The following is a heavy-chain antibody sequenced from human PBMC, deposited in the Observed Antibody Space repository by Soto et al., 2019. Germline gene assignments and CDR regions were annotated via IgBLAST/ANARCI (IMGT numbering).Heavy chain of an antibody. V-gene: IGHV3-30-3*01. J-gene: IGHJ4*02. CDR1: GFTFSSYA. Sequence: QVQLVESGGGVVQPGRSLRLSCAASGFTFSSYAMHWVRQAPCKGLEWVAVISYDGSNKYYADSVKGRFTISRDNSKNTLYLQMNSLRAEDTAVYYCARSRGIAAEVDYWGQGTLVTVSS. CDR3: ARSRGIAAEVDY. D-gene: IGHD6-13*01. CDR2: ISYDGSNK.